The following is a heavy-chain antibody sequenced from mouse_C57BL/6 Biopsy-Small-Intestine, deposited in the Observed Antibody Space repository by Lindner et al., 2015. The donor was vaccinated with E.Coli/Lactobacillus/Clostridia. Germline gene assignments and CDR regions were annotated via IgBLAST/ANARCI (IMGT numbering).Heavy chain of an antibody. D-gene: IGHD1-1*01. CDR3: ARRAYGSSWDYFDY. CDR2: ISSGSSTI. J-gene: IGHJ2*01. CDR1: GFTFSDYG. Sequence: VQLQESGGGLVKPGGSLKLSCAASGFTFSDYGMHWVRQAPEKGLEWVAYISSGSSTIYYADTVKGRFTISRDNAKNTLFLQMTSLRSEDTAMYYCARRAYGSSWDYFDYWGQGTTLTVSS. V-gene: IGHV5-17*01.